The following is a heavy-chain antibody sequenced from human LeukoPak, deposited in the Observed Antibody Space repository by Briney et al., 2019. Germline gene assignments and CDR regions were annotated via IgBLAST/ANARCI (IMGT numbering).Heavy chain of an antibody. Sequence: PGGSLRLSCATSGFTFSSYGMHWVRQVPGKGLEWVAVISYDAKSNYHVDSVKGRFTISRDNAKNSLYLQMNSLRAEDTAVYYCARENGVAGTGGFDYWGQGTLVTVSS. CDR2: ISYDAKSN. D-gene: IGHD6-19*01. J-gene: IGHJ4*02. V-gene: IGHV3-30*03. CDR1: GFTFSSYG. CDR3: ARENGVAGTGGFDY.